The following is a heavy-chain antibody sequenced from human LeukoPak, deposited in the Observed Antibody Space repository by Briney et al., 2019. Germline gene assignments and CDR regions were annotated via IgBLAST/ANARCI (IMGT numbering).Heavy chain of an antibody. CDR3: ARDWCCSGGSCLGF. CDR2: IYSDDTT. D-gene: IGHD2-15*01. Sequence: GGSLRLSCAASGFTVSYSYMSWVRQAPGKGLEWVSVIYSDDTTYYADSVKGRFTISRDNSKNTLYLEINSLRGEDTAVYFCARDWCCSGGSCLGFWGRGSLVTVSS. J-gene: IGHJ4*02. V-gene: IGHV3-53*01. CDR1: GFTVSYSY.